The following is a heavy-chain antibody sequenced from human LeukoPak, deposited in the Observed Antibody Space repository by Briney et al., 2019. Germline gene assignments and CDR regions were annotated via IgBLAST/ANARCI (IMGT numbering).Heavy chain of an antibody. Sequence: PGGSLRLSCAASGFTFRNYGMHWVRLAPGKGLEWVAFIRYDGSIKYYVDSVKGRFTVSRDNSKNTLYLQMNSLRAEDTAVYYCAKDVNGGGDFFDYWGQGTLVTVSS. CDR2: IRYDGSIK. CDR1: GFTFRNYG. CDR3: AKDVNGGGDFFDY. J-gene: IGHJ4*02. V-gene: IGHV3-30*02. D-gene: IGHD2/OR15-2a*01.